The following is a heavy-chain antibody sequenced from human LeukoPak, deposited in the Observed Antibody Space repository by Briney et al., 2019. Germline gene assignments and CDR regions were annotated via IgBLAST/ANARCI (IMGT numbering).Heavy chain of an antibody. CDR3: ARLGRTYSNYVIYCYGMDV. Sequence: SETLSLTCAVYGGSFSGYYWSWIRQPPAKGPEWIEQINHSGSTNYNPSLKSRVTISLDTSKNQFSLKLSSVTAAETAVYYCARLGRTYSNYVIYCYGMDVWGQGTTVTVSS. CDR2: INHSGST. CDR1: GGSFSGYY. V-gene: IGHV4-34*01. D-gene: IGHD4-11*01. J-gene: IGHJ6*02.